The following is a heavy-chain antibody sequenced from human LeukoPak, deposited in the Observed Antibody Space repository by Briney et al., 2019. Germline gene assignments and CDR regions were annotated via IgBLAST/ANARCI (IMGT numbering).Heavy chain of an antibody. CDR1: GFTFSSYA. J-gene: IGHJ4*02. Sequence: GGSLRLSCAASGFTFSSYAMHWVRQAPGKGLEYVSAISSNGGSTYYANSVKGRFTISRDSSKNTLYLQMGSLRAEDMAVYYCASCSGGSCYSFDYWGQGTLVTVSS. CDR2: ISSNGGST. V-gene: IGHV3-64*01. D-gene: IGHD2-15*01. CDR3: ASCSGGSCYSFDY.